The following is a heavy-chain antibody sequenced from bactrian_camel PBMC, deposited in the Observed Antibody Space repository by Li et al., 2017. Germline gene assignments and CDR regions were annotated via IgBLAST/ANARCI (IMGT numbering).Heavy chain of an antibody. CDR2: IYTGGGST. CDR3: VRYASNYAGDY. Sequence: HVQLVESGGGLVQPGGSLRLSCAASGFTFSTYYMSWVRQAPGKGLEWVSSIYTGGGSTYYADSVKGRFAISRDNTKNILYLQMSGLKPEDTAVYYCVRYASNYAGDYWGQGTQVTVS. D-gene: IGHD4*01. J-gene: IGHJ4*01. CDR1: GFTFSTYY. V-gene: IGHV3-2*01.